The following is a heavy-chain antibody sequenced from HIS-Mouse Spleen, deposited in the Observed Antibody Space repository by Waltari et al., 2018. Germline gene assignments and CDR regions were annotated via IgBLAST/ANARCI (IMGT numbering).Heavy chain of an antibody. CDR1: GYNFTGYY. CDR2: INPTSGGT. V-gene: IGHV1-2*02. J-gene: IGHJ3*02. Sequence: QVQLVQSGAEVKKPGASVKVSCKASGYNFTGYYMHWVGQAPGQGREWMGWINPTSGGTNDAQKFQGRVTMTRDTSISTAYMELSRLRSYDTAVYYCARGTGTDAFDIWGQGTMVTVSS. CDR3: ARGTGTDAFDI. D-gene: IGHD1-1*01.